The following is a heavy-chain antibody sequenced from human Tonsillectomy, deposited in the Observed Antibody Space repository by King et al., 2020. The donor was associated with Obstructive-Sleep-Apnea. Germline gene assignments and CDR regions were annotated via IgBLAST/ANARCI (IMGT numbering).Heavy chain of an antibody. D-gene: IGHD6-19*01. CDR3: ARDRNKQWPY. Sequence: QVQLQESGPGLVKPSETLSLTCTVSGGSISSGSYFWGWIRQPPGKGLEWIGSIYYSGSTYYNPSLKSRLTISVDTSKNQFSLKLSSVTAADTAVYYCARDRNKQWPYWGQGTLVTVSS. V-gene: IGHV4-39*07. CDR2: IYYSGST. J-gene: IGHJ4*02. CDR1: GGSISSGSYF.